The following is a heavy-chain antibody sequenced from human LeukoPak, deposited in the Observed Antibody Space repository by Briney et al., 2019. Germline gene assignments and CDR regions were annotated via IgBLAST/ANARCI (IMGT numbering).Heavy chain of an antibody. CDR2: ISSDGGRT. Sequence: PGGSLRLSCAASGFTVSSYYMTWVRQAPGKGLEYVSAISSDGGRTYYADSVKGRFTISRDNSKNTLYLQMSSLRAEDTAVYYCVKVASVTTFGGTFDYWGQGTLVTVSS. D-gene: IGHD3-16*01. V-gene: IGHV3-64D*09. CDR3: VKVASVTTFGGTFDY. CDR1: GFTVSSYY. J-gene: IGHJ4*02.